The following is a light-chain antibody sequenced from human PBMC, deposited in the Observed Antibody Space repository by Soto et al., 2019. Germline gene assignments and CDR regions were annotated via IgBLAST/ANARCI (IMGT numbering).Light chain of an antibody. J-gene: IGKJ4*01. CDR1: QSVDIS. CDR3: QQYNNWPPGT. Sequence: EIVLTQSPATLSVSPGERVILSCRASQSVDISLAWYQQKPGQAPRLLIYGASTRATDMPGTFSGRGSGTEFTLTISSLQSEDFAVYYCQQYNNWPPGTFGGGTKVDIK. CDR2: GAS. V-gene: IGKV3-15*01.